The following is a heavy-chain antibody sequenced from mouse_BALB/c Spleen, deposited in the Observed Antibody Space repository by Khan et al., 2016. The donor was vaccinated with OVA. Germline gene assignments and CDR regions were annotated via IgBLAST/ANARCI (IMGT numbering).Heavy chain of an antibody. J-gene: IGHJ3*01. CDR2: IFPGTGTT. V-gene: IGHV1S132*01. Sequence: QVQLKQSGAELVKPGASVKLSCKTSGYTFTNYWIQWVKQRPGQGLGWIGEIFPGTGTTYYNENFKAKATLTRDTSSSTAYMQLSSLTSEDSAVYFCARGYFGNYEFAYWGQGTLVTVSA. CDR1: GYTFTNYW. D-gene: IGHD2-1*01. CDR3: ARGYFGNYEFAY.